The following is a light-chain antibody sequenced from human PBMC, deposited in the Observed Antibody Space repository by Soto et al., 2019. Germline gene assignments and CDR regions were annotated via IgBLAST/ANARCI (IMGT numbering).Light chain of an antibody. J-gene: IGKJ1*01. V-gene: IGKV3-15*01. CDR3: QQYTNWPPWT. CDR2: GAS. Sequence: EIVMTQSPAPLSVSPGEKATLSCRASQSVSRDLAWYQQKPGQAPRLLIYGASTRAAGIPARFSGSGSGTEFTRTISSLQSEDFAVYYCQQYTNWPPWTFGRGTKVEFK. CDR1: QSVSRD.